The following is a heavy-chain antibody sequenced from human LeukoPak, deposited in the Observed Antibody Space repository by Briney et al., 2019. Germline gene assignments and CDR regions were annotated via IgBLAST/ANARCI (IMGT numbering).Heavy chain of an antibody. V-gene: IGHV3-23*01. Sequence: GGSLRLSCAASGFSFSTYGMSWVRQAPGKGLEWVSVITSSGGSTYYADSVKGRFTISRDNSKHTMYLQMNSLRAEDTAVYYCAKDDLYGKFDYWGQGTLATVSS. J-gene: IGHJ4*02. D-gene: IGHD4-17*01. CDR3: AKDDLYGKFDY. CDR2: ITSSGGST. CDR1: GFSFSTYG.